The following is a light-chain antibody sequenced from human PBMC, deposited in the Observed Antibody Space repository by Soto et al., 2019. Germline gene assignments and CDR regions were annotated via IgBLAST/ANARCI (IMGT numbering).Light chain of an antibody. CDR2: DAS. Sequence: EVVLTQSPATLSLSPGESATLSCRASQSVSKYLAWYQQKPGQAPRLLIYDASNRVTVIPARFSGSGSGTDFTLTISSLEPEDFAVYYCQQRSNWPPITFGQGTRLEIK. J-gene: IGKJ5*01. CDR1: QSVSKY. CDR3: QQRSNWPPIT. V-gene: IGKV3-11*01.